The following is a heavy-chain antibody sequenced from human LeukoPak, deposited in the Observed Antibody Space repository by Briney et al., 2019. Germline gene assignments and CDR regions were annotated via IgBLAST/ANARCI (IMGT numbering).Heavy chain of an antibody. V-gene: IGHV3-49*03. CDR2: IRSKAYGGTT. CDR3: TRGRDGYNDHYYYYGMDV. CDR1: GFTFGDYA. D-gene: IGHD5-24*01. Sequence: GGSLRLSCTASGFTFGDYAMSWFRQAPGKGLEWVGFIRSKAYGGTTEYAASVKGRFTISRDDSKSIAYLQMNSLKTEDTAVYYCTRGRDGYNDHYYYYGMDVWGQGTTVTVSS. J-gene: IGHJ6*02.